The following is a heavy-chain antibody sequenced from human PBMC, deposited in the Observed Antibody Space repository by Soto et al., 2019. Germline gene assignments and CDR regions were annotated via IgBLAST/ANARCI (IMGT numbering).Heavy chain of an antibody. Sequence: GGSLRLSCAASGFTFSSYAMSWVRQAPGKGLEWVSAISGSGGSTYYADSVKGRFTISRDNSKNTLYLQMNSLRAEDTAVYYCAKAGTFEGPNYYYYYMDVWGKGTTVTVSS. CDR1: GFTFSSYA. V-gene: IGHV3-23*01. J-gene: IGHJ6*03. CDR3: AKAGTFEGPNYYYYYMDV. CDR2: ISGSGGST.